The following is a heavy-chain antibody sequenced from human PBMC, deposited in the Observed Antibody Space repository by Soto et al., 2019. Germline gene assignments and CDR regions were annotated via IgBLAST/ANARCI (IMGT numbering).Heavy chain of an antibody. D-gene: IGHD2-15*01. Sequence: EVQLVESGGGLIQPGGSLRLSCAVSGFTVSNNYMCWVRQAPGKGLEGVSVIYSGGYKAYGDSVKGRFTISRDNSNNTLYLKMNSRKSEDTGVYYCARRPGGGGYWGQGTLVTVSS. CDR2: IYSGGYK. CDR3: ARRPGGGGY. J-gene: IGHJ4*02. V-gene: IGHV3-66*03. CDR1: GFTVSNNY.